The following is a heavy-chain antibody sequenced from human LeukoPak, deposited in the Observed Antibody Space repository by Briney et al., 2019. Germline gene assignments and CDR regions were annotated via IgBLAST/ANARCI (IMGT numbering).Heavy chain of an antibody. CDR1: GGSFSGYY. J-gene: IGHJ3*02. V-gene: IGHV4-34*01. CDR3: AGEGGGLLWFGELSSSAFDI. Sequence: PSETLSLTCAVYGGSFSGYYWSWIRQPPGKGLEWIGEINHSGSTNYNPSLKSRVTISVDTSKNQFSLKLSSVTAADTAVYYCAGEGGGLLWFGELSSSAFDIWGQGTMVTVSS. D-gene: IGHD3-10*01. CDR2: INHSGST.